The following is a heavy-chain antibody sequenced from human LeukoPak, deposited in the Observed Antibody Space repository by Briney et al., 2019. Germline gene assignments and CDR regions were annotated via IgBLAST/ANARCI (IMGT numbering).Heavy chain of an antibody. Sequence: ASVKVSCEASGYTFTSYYMHWVRQAPGQGLEWMGIINPSGGSTSYAQKFQGRVTMTRDTSTSTVYMELSSLRSEDTAVYYCARDIIDYYDSSGPNFDYWGQGTLVTVSS. V-gene: IGHV1-46*01. CDR3: ARDIIDYYDSSGPNFDY. D-gene: IGHD3-22*01. J-gene: IGHJ4*02. CDR2: INPSGGST. CDR1: GYTFTSYY.